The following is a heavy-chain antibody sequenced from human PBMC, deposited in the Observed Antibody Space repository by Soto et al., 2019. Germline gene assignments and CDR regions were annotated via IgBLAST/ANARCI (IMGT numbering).Heavy chain of an antibody. D-gene: IGHD2-21*02. J-gene: IGHJ3*02. CDR1: GFTFSIYS. V-gene: IGHV3-48*01. Sequence: QSGGSLRLSCAASGFTFSIYSMNWVRQAPGKGLEWVSYIMPGSSHIFYADSVKGRFTISRDDAKNSLYLQMNSLRAADTAVYYCASTQYGGNSSGAFDIWGQGTMVTVSS. CDR3: ASTQYGGNSSGAFDI. CDR2: IMPGSSHI.